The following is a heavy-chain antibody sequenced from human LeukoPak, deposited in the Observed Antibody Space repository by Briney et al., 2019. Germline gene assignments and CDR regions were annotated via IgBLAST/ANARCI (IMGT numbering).Heavy chain of an antibody. CDR2: ISYDGSNK. CDR3: ARGDPLGNY. D-gene: IGHD7-27*01. J-gene: IGHJ4*02. CDR1: GFTFSSYG. V-gene: IGHV3-30*03. Sequence: GGSLRLSCAASGFTFSSYGMHWVRQAPGKGLEWVAVISYDGSNKYYADSVKGRFTISRDNAKSTLYLQMNSLRSEDTAVYYCARGDPLGNYWGQGTLVTVSS.